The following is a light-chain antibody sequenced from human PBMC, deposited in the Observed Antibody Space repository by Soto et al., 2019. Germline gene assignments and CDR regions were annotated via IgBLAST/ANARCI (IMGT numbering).Light chain of an antibody. CDR2: GAS. CDR3: QQYGASPIT. J-gene: IGKJ5*01. CDR1: QSVSSYR. Sequence: EIVLTQSPGTLSLSPGERATLSCRASQSVSSYRLAWYQQKPGQPPRLLISGASSRATGIPDRFSGSGSGTDFTLTINRLEPEDFALYHCQQYGASPITFGQGTRLEIK. V-gene: IGKV3-20*01.